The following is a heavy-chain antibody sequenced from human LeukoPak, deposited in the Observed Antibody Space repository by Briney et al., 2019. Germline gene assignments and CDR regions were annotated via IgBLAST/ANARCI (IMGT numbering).Heavy chain of an antibody. Sequence: SETLSLTCTVSGGSISSSSYCRGWIRQPPEKGLERIGSIYYSGCTYYNQSLKSRVTISVDTSKNQFSLKLSSVTAADTAVYYCARGPGDSSGYYPLFYYYYYMDVWGKGTTVTVSS. J-gene: IGHJ6*03. CDR2: IYYSGCT. CDR3: ARGPGDSSGYYPLFYYYYYMDV. D-gene: IGHD3-22*01. CDR1: GGSISSSSYC. V-gene: IGHV4-39*01.